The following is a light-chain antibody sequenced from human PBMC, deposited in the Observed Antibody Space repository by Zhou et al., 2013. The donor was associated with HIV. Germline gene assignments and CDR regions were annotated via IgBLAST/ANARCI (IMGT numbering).Light chain of an antibody. CDR1: QSVSSN. CDR2: GAS. J-gene: IGKJ4*01. Sequence: EILMTQSPATLSVSPGERATLSCRASQSVSSNLAWYQQKPGQAPRLLIYGASTRATGIPARFSGSGSGTDFTLTISRLEPEDFAVYYCQQYGSSPRVTFGGGTKVEIK. CDR3: QQYGSSPRVT. V-gene: IGKV3-20*01.